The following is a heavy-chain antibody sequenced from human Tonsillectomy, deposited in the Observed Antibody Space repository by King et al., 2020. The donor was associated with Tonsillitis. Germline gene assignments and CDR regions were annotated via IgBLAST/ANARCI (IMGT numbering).Heavy chain of an antibody. Sequence: QLVQSGGGLVQPGRSLRLSCTASGFTFGDYAMSWFRQAPGKGLEWVGFIRSKASGGTTEFAASLRGRFTISRDDSKSIVYLQMNGLKTEDTAVYYCTAYDFWTGYYRGGYWGQGTLVTVSS. D-gene: IGHD3-3*01. CDR2: IRSKASGGTT. CDR3: TAYDFWTGYYRGGY. V-gene: IGHV3-49*03. CDR1: GFTFGDYA. J-gene: IGHJ4*02.